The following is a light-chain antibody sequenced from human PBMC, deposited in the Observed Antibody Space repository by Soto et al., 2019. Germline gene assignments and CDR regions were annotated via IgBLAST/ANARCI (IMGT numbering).Light chain of an antibody. CDR1: SSNIGGNNY. CDR3: GTWEDSLNAVV. V-gene: IGLV1-51*02. J-gene: IGLJ2*01. CDR2: ENN. Sequence: QSVLTQPPSVSAAPGQRVTISCSGSSSNIGGNNYVSWYQQIPGTAPKLLIYENNHRPSGIPDRFSGSKSGTSATLGVTGLQTGDEADYYCGTWEDSLNAVVFGGGTKLTVL.